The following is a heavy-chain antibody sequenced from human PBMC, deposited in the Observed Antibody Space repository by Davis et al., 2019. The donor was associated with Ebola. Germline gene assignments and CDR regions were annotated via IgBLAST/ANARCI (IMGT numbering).Heavy chain of an antibody. CDR2: IYYSGST. V-gene: IGHV4-39*01. Sequence: PSETLSLTCTVSGGSISSSSYYWGWIRQPPGKGLEWIGSIYYSGSTYYNPSLKSRVTISVDTSKNQFSLKLSSVTAADTAVYYCARSHRIAVAGTYWFDPWGQGTLVTVSS. J-gene: IGHJ5*02. CDR1: GGSISSSSYY. D-gene: IGHD6-19*01. CDR3: ARSHRIAVAGTYWFDP.